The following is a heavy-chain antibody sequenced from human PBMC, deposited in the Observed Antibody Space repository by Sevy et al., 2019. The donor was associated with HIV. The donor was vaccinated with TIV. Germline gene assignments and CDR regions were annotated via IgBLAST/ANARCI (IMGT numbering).Heavy chain of an antibody. V-gene: IGHV3-23*01. Sequence: GGSLRLSCAASGFTFRSCSMSWVRQAPGKGLEWVSGISGSGGSTYYEDSVKDRFTISRDNSKNTLYLQMNSLRAEDTAVYYCAKDQTVTTKKFDSWGQGTLVTVSS. D-gene: IGHD4-4*01. J-gene: IGHJ4*02. CDR2: ISGSGGST. CDR1: GFTFRSCS. CDR3: AKDQTVTTKKFDS.